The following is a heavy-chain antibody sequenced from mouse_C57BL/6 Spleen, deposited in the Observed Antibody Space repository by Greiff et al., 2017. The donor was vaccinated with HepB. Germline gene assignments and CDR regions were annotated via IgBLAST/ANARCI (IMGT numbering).Heavy chain of an antibody. CDR2: ISDGGSYT. J-gene: IGHJ2*01. CDR1: GFTFSSYA. D-gene: IGHD3-3*01. CDR3: AREAGSFDY. V-gene: IGHV5-4*01. Sequence: DVMLVESGGGLVKPGGSLKLSCAASGFTFSSYAMSWVRQTPEKRLEWVATISDGGSYTYYPDNVKGRFTIARDNAKNNLYLQMSHLKSEDTAMYYCAREAGSFDYWGQGTTLTVSS.